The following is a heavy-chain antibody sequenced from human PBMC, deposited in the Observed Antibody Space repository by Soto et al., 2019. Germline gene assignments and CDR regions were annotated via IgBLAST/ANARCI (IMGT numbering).Heavy chain of an antibody. Sequence: VQLMQSGAEVKQPGSSVKVSCKAPGGTFSSHSINWVRQAPGQGLEWMGGIITLFGTANYAQNFQGRVTITADQSTSTAYMELNSLRSDDTAVYYCAREVGYGDFSAALLDWGQGTLVTVSS. CDR2: IITLFGTA. CDR3: AREVGYGDFSAALLD. CDR1: GGTFSSHS. V-gene: IGHV1-69*01. J-gene: IGHJ4*02. D-gene: IGHD4-17*01.